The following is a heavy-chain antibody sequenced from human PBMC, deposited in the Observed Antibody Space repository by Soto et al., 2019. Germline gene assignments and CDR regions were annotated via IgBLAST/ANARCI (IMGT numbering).Heavy chain of an antibody. CDR2: INQDGSEK. CDR1: GFIFSSYW. CDR3: ARGYDSSGYRLGD. D-gene: IGHD3-22*01. V-gene: IGHV3-7*01. J-gene: IGHJ4*02. Sequence: EVQLVEAGGGLVQPGGSLRLSCAASGFIFSSYWMSWFRQAPGKGLEWVANINQDGSEKYYVDSVKGRFTISRDNAKNSLYVQMNSLRADDTAVYYCARGYDSSGYRLGDWGQGTLVAVSS.